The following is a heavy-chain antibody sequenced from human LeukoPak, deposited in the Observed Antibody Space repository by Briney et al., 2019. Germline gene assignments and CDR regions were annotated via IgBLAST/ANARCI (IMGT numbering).Heavy chain of an antibody. J-gene: IGHJ6*03. D-gene: IGHD3-22*01. CDR2: IYYSGST. V-gene: IGHV4-61*01. Sequence: SETLSLTCTVSGDSISSSSYYWSWIRQHPGKGLEWIGNIYYSGSTNYNPSLKSRVTISVDTSKNQFSLKLSSVTAADTAVYYCTRGSIAYYYMDVWGKGTTVTISS. CDR3: TRGSIAYYYMDV. CDR1: GDSISSSSYY.